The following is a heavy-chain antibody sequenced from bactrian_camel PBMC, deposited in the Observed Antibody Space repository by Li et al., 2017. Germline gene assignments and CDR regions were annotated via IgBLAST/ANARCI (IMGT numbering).Heavy chain of an antibody. Sequence: HVQLVESGGGSVQAGGSLRLSCTASGIQRKGYCMGWFRQAPGSEREGVASVSPGGGITYYADSVKGRFTIPRDNAENTVYLQMYELRSEDTAMYYCAASRRSRPGSCTGLEYEYAYWGQGTQVTVS. D-gene: IGHD6*01. V-gene: IGHV3S1*01. CDR2: VSPGGGIT. CDR3: AASRRSRPGSCTGLEYEYAY. J-gene: IGHJ4*01. CDR1: GIQRKGYC.